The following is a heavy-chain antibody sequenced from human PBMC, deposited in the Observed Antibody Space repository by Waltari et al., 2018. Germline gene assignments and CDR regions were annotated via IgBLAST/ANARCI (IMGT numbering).Heavy chain of an antibody. Sequence: EVQLVESGGGLIQPGGSLRLSCAASGFTVSSNYMSWVRQAPGKGLEWGSVIYSGGSTYYADAVKGRFTSSRDKSKNTLYLQMNSLRAEDTAVYYCARERSHGEDEAFDIWGQGTMVTVSS. CDR3: ARERSHGEDEAFDI. J-gene: IGHJ3*02. CDR1: GFTVSSNY. V-gene: IGHV3-53*01. CDR2: IYSGGST. D-gene: IGHD4-17*01.